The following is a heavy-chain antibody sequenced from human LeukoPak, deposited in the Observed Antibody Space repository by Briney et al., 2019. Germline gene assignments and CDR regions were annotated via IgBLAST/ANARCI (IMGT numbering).Heavy chain of an antibody. CDR2: ISARGVTT. D-gene: IGHD3-22*01. Sequence: GGSLRLSCAASGFTFSSYGMRCVRQVPGKGLEWVSVISARGVTTYYADSVKGRFTISRDNSKHTLYLQMNRLRAEDTAVYYCARVEGYYDSGGYDYWGQGTLVTVSS. J-gene: IGHJ4*02. CDR1: GFTFSSYG. V-gene: IGHV3-23*01. CDR3: ARVEGYYDSGGYDY.